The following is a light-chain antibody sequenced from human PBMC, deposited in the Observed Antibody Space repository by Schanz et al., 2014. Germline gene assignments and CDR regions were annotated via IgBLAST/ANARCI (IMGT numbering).Light chain of an antibody. CDR1: QSISSN. CDR2: GAS. Sequence: EIVMTQSPVTLSVSPGERATLSCRASQSISSNVAWYQQKAGQTPRLLIYGASTRATDIPARFSGSGSGTEFTLTISSLQPDDFATYYCQQYNSYSITFGQGTRLDIK. V-gene: IGKV3-15*01. J-gene: IGKJ5*01. CDR3: QQYNSYSIT.